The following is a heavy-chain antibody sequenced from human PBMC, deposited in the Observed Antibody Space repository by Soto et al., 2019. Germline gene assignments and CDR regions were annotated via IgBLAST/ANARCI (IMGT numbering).Heavy chain of an antibody. Sequence: PGGSLRLSCVGSGFNIFSYAMSWVRQAPGKGLEWVAGVTSDYSTYYADSVKGRFTISRDNSRNTLYLQLNSLTVEDTAVYYCAKGFYGRASFDSWGQGAPVTVSS. CDR3: AKGFYGRASFDS. J-gene: IGHJ4*02. V-gene: IGHV3-23*01. CDR2: VTSDYST. CDR1: GFNIFSYA. D-gene: IGHD3-10*01.